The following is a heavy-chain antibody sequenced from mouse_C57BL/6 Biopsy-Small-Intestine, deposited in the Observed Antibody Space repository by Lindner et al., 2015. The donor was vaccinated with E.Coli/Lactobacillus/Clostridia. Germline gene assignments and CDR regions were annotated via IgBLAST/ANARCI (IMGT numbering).Heavy chain of an antibody. CDR3: AKGGGDDWYFDV. CDR2: INPNNGGT. Sequence: VQLQESGPVLVKPGASVKISCKASGYTFTDYNMDWVKQSHGKSLEWIGDINPNNGGTIYNQKFKGKATLTVDKSSSTAYMELRSLTSEDTAVYYCAKGGGDDWYFDVWGTGTTVTVSS. J-gene: IGHJ1*03. V-gene: IGHV1-18*01. D-gene: IGHD3-3*01. CDR1: GYTFTDYN.